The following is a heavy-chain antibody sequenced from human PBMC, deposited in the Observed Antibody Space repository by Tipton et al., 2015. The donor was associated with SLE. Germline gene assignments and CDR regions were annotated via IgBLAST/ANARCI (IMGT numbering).Heavy chain of an antibody. CDR2: IYYSGST. CDR3: ARDPGGATAEYFQH. CDR1: GGSISSSSYY. V-gene: IGHV4-39*02. J-gene: IGHJ1*01. D-gene: IGHD1-26*01. Sequence: TLSLTCTVSGGSISSSSYYWGWIRQPPGKGLEWIGSIYYSGSTYYNPSLKSRVTISVYTSKNQFSLKLSSVTAADTAGYYCARDPGGATAEYFQHWGQGTLVTVSS.